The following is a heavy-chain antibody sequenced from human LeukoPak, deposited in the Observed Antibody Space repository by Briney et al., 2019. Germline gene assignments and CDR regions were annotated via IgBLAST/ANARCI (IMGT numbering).Heavy chain of an antibody. Sequence: PSETLSLTCTVSGGSIGSSSYYWGWIRQPPGKGLEWIGSIYYSGSTYYNPSLKSRVTISVDTSKNQFSLKLSSVTAADTAVYYCARHVGGPERWLQLIDYWGQGTLVTVSS. D-gene: IGHD5-24*01. CDR2: IYYSGST. V-gene: IGHV4-39*01. CDR3: ARHVGGPERWLQLIDY. CDR1: GGSIGSSSYY. J-gene: IGHJ4*02.